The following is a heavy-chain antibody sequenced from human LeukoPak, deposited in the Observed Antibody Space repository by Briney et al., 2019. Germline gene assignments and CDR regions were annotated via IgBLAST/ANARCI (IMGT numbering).Heavy chain of an antibody. V-gene: IGHV3-7*01. CDR1: EFPFSTYW. D-gene: IGHD3-10*01. J-gene: IGHJ4*02. CDR2: INQDGTEK. CDR3: AKVAKYYYGPETYYFFEQ. Sequence: GESLRLSCAASEFPFSTYWMSWVRQAPGKGLEWVANINQDGTEKYYVDSVKGRFTISRDYAKNSLYLQMNSLRVEDTAVYYCAKVAKYYYGPETYYFFEQWGQGTPVTASS.